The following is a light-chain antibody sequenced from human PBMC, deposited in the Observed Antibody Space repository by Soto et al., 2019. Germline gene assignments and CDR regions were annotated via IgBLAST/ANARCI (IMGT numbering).Light chain of an antibody. J-gene: IGKJ4*01. CDR1: QDISNY. V-gene: IGKV1-33*01. Sequence: DIQMTQSPSSLSASVGDRVTITCQASQDISNYLYWYQQKPGKEPKIVIYDVSVLEAGVPSRFSVGGSGTRFNLTNSSLQAEDAATYDYQQFYNRPLTFAGGTWVEIK. CDR2: DVS. CDR3: QQFYNRPLT.